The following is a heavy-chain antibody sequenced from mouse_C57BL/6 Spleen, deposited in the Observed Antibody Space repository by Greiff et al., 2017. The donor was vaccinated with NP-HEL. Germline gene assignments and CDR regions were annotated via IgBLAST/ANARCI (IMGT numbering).Heavy chain of an antibody. D-gene: IGHD1-1*01. Sequence: VQLQQSGPELVKPGASVKMSCKASGYTFTDYNMHWVKQSHGKSLEWIGYINPNNGGTSYNQKFKGKATLTVNKSSSTAYMELRSLTSADSAVYYCARPFHNEFITTVEGGYFDVWGTGTTVTVSS. CDR1: GYTFTDYN. V-gene: IGHV1-22*01. J-gene: IGHJ1*03. CDR2: INPNNGGT. CDR3: ARPFHNEFITTVEGGYFDV.